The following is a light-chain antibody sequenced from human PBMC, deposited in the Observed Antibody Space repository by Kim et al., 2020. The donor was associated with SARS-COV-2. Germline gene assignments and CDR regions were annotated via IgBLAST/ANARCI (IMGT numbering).Light chain of an antibody. CDR1: SGDSGYI. CDR2: LEGSGSY. V-gene: IGLV4-60*03. CDR3: ETWDSNTGV. Sequence: SSVKLTGTLSSGDSGYIIAGNQQQPGKAPRYWMKLEGSGSYNKGSGVPDRLSGVSSGADRYLSISSLQSEDEADYYCETWDSNTGVYGGGTQLTAL. J-gene: IGLJ3*02.